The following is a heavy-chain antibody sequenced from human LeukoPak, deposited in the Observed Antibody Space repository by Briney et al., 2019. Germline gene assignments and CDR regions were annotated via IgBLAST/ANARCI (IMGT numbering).Heavy chain of an antibody. Sequence: ASVKVSCKASGYTFTTYGISWVRQAPGQGLEWMGWISAYNGNTKYAQNLQGRVTMTTDTSTSIVYMELRSLRSDDTAVYYCARDLGTPGNYGMDVWGQGTTFTVSS. V-gene: IGHV1-18*01. CDR3: ARDLGTPGNYGMDV. J-gene: IGHJ6*02. D-gene: IGHD3-10*01. CDR2: ISAYNGNT. CDR1: GYTFTTYG.